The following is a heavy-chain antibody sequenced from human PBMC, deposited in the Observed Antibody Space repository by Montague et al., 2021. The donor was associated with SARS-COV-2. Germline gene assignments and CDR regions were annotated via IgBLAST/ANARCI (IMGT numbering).Heavy chain of an antibody. CDR1: GGSISSSSYY. Sequence: SETLSLTCTVSGGSISSSSYYWGWIRQPPGKGLEWIGSIYYSGSTYYNPSLKSRVTISVDTSKNQFSLKLSSVTAADTAVYYCARVGRQPLVLLAGMDVWGQGTPVTVSS. V-gene: IGHV4-39*07. J-gene: IGHJ6*02. CDR2: IYYSGST. CDR3: ARVGRQPLVLLAGMDV. D-gene: IGHD6-13*01.